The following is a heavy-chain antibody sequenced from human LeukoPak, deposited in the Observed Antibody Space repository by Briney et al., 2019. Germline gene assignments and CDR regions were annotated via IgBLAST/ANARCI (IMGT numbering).Heavy chain of an antibody. J-gene: IGHJ4*02. CDR1: GYTFTGYY. CDR3: ARADEFAAVDFDY. D-gene: IGHD2-21*01. CDR2: INPNSGGT. V-gene: IGHV1-2*02. Sequence: ASVKVSCKASGYTFTGYYMHWVRQAPGQGLEWMGWINPNSGGTNYAQKFQGRVTMTRDTSISTAYMELSRLRSDDTAVYYCARADEFAAVDFDYWGQGTLVTVSS.